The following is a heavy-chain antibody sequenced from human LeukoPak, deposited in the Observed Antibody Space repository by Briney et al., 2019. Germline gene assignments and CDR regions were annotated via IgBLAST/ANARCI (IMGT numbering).Heavy chain of an antibody. CDR2: IKQDGSEK. V-gene: IGHV3-7*01. D-gene: IGHD3-9*01. J-gene: IGHJ4*02. CDR1: GFTFSSYA. CDR3: ARLDMYYDILTGYLPLKYYFDY. Sequence: GGSLRLSCAASGFTFSSYAMSWVRQAPGKGLEWVANIKQDGSEKYYVDSVKGRFTISRDNAKNSLYLQMNSLRAEDTAVYYCARLDMYYDILTGYLPLKYYFDYWGQGTLVTVSS.